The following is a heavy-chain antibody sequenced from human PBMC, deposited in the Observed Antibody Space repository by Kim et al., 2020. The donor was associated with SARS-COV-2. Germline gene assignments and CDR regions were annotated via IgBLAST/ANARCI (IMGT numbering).Heavy chain of an antibody. V-gene: IGHV1-18*04. CDR3: ARELVEAAGTKNWFDP. J-gene: IGHJ5*02. D-gene: IGHD6-13*01. CDR1: GYTFTSYG. CDR2: ISAYNVNT. Sequence: ASVKVSCKASGYTFTSYGISWVRQAPGQGLEWMGWISAYNVNTNYAQKLQGRVTMTTDTSTSTAYMELRSLRSDDTAVYYCARELVEAAGTKNWFDPWCQGTLVTVSS.